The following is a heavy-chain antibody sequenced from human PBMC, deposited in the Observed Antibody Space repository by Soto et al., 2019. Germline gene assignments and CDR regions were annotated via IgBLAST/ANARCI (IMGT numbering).Heavy chain of an antibody. V-gene: IGHV1-69*02. Sequence: QVQLVQSGAEVKKPGSSVTLSCKASGGPFSSYHISWVRQAPGQGLEWVGRIIPILGRANNAQHFQGRVTITADTSTNTAYMELSNLTSADTAVYYCARVGGTTSSNWFEPWGHGTLVTGSS. J-gene: IGHJ5*02. CDR1: GGPFSSYH. D-gene: IGHD2-2*01. CDR2: IIPILGRA. CDR3: ARVGGTTSSNWFEP.